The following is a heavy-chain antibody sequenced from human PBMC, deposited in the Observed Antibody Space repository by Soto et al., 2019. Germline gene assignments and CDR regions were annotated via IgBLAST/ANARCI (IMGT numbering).Heavy chain of an antibody. J-gene: IGHJ6*03. D-gene: IGHD4-17*01. CDR2: IYYSGST. CDR3: ARHSLTDYGDYTSPNYYYYYQDV. Sequence: PSETLSLTCTVSGGSISSYYWSWIRQPPGKGLEWIGYIYYSGSTNYNPSLKSRVTISVDTSKNQFSLKLSSVTAADTAVYYCARHSLTDYGDYTSPNYYYYYQDVWGKGTTVTVSS. CDR1: GGSISSYY. V-gene: IGHV4-59*08.